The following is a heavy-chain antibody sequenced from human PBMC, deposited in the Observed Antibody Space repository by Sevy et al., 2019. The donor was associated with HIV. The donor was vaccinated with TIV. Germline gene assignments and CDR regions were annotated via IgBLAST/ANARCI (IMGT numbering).Heavy chain of an antibody. Sequence: SETLSLTCTVSGGSITSLYWNWIRQPPGKGLEWIANIYYNGHINYNPSLKSRVTLLLDTSKNRFSLRLSSVTAADTAMYYCAGENAWGRGYSWGQGTLVTVSS. V-gene: IGHV4-59*08. J-gene: IGHJ4*02. CDR3: AGENAWGRGYS. D-gene: IGHD1-26*01. CDR1: GGSITSLY. CDR2: IYYNGHI.